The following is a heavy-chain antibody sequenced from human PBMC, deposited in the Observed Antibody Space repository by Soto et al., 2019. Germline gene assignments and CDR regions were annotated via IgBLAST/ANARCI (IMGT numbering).Heavy chain of an antibody. J-gene: IGHJ4*02. CDR1: GGTVSSYA. CDR3: ATSLWKDYDSSGYSFDY. V-gene: IGHV1-69*13. D-gene: IGHD3-22*01. CDR2: IIPIFGTA. Sequence: SVKVSCKASGGTVSSYAISWVRQAPGQGLEWMGGIIPIFGTANYAQKFQGRVTITADESTSTAYMELSSLRSEDTAVYHCATSLWKDYDSSGYSFDYWGQGTLVTVSS.